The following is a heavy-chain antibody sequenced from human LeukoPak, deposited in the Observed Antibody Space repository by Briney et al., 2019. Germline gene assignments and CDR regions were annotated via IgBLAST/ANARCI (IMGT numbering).Heavy chain of an antibody. J-gene: IGHJ3*02. CDR3: ARNRGTGYYLNDAVDI. Sequence: GGSLRLSCAASGFTFNKYNMNWVRQAPGNGLEWVSSISSSSSYIYYADSVKGRFTISRDNAKNSLYLQMNSLRAEDTAVYYCARNRGTGYYLNDAVDIWGQGTMVTVSS. D-gene: IGHD3/OR15-3a*01. CDR2: ISSSSSYI. CDR1: GFTFNKYN. V-gene: IGHV3-21*01.